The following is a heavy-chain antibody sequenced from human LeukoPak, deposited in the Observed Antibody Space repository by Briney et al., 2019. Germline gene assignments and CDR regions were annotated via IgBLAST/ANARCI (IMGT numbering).Heavy chain of an antibody. CDR2: IYYSGDS. CDR3: ARHPFASPFDY. D-gene: IGHD2-21*01. CDR1: GGSLSGFY. V-gene: IGHV4-59*08. J-gene: IGHJ4*02. Sequence: SETLSLICAVSGGSLSGFYWSWIRQPPGKGLEWIGYIYYSGDSNYNPSLKSRVTISLDTSKNEVSLKLSSVTAADTAVYYCARHPFASPFDYWGQGTLVTVSS.